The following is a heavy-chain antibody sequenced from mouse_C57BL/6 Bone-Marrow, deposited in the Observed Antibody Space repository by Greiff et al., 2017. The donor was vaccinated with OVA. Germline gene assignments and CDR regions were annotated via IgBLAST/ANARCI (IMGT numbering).Heavy chain of an antibody. V-gene: IGHV1-55*01. D-gene: IGHD2-3*01. Sequence: VQLQQPGAELVKPGASVKMSCKASGYTFTSYWITWVKQRPGQGLEWIGDIYPGSGSTNYNEKFKSKATLTVATSSSTAYMQLSSLTSEDSAVYYCARRGIYDGYSGRAMDYWGQGTSVTVSS. CDR3: ARRGIYDGYSGRAMDY. CDR2: IYPGSGST. J-gene: IGHJ4*01. CDR1: GYTFTSYW.